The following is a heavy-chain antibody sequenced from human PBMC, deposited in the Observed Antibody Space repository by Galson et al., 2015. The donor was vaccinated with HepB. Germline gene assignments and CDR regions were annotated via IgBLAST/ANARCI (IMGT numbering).Heavy chain of an antibody. CDR2: IYPSGAST. Sequence: SVKVSCKASGYIFPSYYVHWVRQAPGQGLEWMGIIYPSGASTNYAQKFHGRVTLTRDTYTSTVYMELSSLGSEDTAVYFCARDGQGYVRSSYYYGMDVWGQGTTVTVSS. CDR1: GYIFPSYY. CDR3: ARDGQGYVRSSYYYGMDV. D-gene: IGHD2-2*01. V-gene: IGHV1-46*01. J-gene: IGHJ6*02.